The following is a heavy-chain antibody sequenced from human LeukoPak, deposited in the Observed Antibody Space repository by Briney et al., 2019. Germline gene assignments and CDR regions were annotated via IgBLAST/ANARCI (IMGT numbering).Heavy chain of an antibody. Sequence: ASVKASCTASGYTFTSYGISWVRQAPGQGLEWMGWISAYNGNTNYAQKLHGRVTMTTDTSTSTAYMELRSLRSDDTAVYYCARDYSSGPHAFDIWGQGTMVTVSS. CDR3: ARDYSSGPHAFDI. V-gene: IGHV1-18*01. J-gene: IGHJ3*02. D-gene: IGHD6-19*01. CDR1: GYTFTSYG. CDR2: ISAYNGNT.